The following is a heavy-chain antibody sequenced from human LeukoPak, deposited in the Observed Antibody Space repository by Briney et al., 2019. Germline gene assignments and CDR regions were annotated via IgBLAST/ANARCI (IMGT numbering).Heavy chain of an antibody. Sequence: GGSLRLSCAASGFTFSSYAMSWVRQAPGKGLDWVSLISDSVGGTYYADSVKGRFTISRDNSKNTLYLQMNSLRAEDTAVYYCAKEGQPTPHYFDYWGQGTLVTVSS. CDR3: AKEGQPTPHYFDY. J-gene: IGHJ4*02. CDR2: ISDSVGGT. V-gene: IGHV3-23*01. CDR1: GFTFSSYA. D-gene: IGHD4-17*01.